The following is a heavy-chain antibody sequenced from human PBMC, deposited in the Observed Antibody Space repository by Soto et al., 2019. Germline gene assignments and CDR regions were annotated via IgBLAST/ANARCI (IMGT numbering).Heavy chain of an antibody. Sequence: GASVKVSCKASGYTFTGYYMHWVRQAPGQGLEWMGWINPNSGGTNYAQKFQGWVTMTRDTSISTAYMELSRLRSDDTAVYYCAGEGADYDFLTVYSGLFDYWGQGPLVTVSS. V-gene: IGHV1-2*04. D-gene: IGHD3-9*01. CDR2: INPNSGGT. CDR3: AGEGADYDFLTVYSGLFDY. J-gene: IGHJ4*02. CDR1: GYTFTGYY.